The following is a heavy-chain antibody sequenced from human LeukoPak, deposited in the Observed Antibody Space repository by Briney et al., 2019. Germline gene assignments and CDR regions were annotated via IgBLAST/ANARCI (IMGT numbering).Heavy chain of an antibody. Sequence: ASVKVSCKASGYTFNSYYMHWVRQAPGQGLDWMGIINPSGGRTNYAHKFQGRVTMSRDMSTSTVYMELSSLRSEDTAVYYCARGAHVRMYDSNHNCFDPWGQGTLVTVSS. CDR3: ARGAHVRMYDSNHNCFDP. CDR2: INPSGGRT. CDR1: GYTFNSYY. J-gene: IGHJ5*02. D-gene: IGHD3-22*01. V-gene: IGHV1-46*02.